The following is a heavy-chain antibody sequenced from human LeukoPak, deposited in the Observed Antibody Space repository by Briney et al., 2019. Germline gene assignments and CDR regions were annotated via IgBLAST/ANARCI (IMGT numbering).Heavy chain of an antibody. J-gene: IGHJ4*02. CDR1: GFTFDDYA. Sequence: GRSLRLSCAASGFTFDDYAMHWVRQAPGKGLEWVSGISWNSGSIGYADSVKGRFTISRDNAKNSLYLQMNSLRAEDTALYYCAKARGGGYPFDYWGRGTLVTVSS. D-gene: IGHD2-15*01. V-gene: IGHV3-9*01. CDR2: ISWNSGSI. CDR3: AKARGGGYPFDY.